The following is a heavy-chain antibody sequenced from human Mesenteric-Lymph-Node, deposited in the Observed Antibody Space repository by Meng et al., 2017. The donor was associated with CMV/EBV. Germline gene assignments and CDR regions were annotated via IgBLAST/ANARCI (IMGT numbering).Heavy chain of an antibody. CDR3: ARLFDGDYPNY. J-gene: IGHJ4*02. CDR2: IDSGGRT. Sequence: LSCAASGFTFSSYYMTWVRQAPGKGLEWVSVIDSGGRTYYADSVKGRFTISRDNSKNTVYLQMNSLRAEDTAVYYCARLFDGDYPNYWGQGTLVTVSS. V-gene: IGHV3-66*01. D-gene: IGHD4-17*01. CDR1: GFTFSSYY.